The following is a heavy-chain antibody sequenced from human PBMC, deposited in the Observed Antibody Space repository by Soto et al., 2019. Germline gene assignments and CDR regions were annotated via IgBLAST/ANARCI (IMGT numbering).Heavy chain of an antibody. V-gene: IGHV1-69*06. D-gene: IGHD3-9*01. J-gene: IGHJ6*02. Sequence: QVQLVQSGAEVKKPGSSVKVSCKASGGTFSSYAISWVRQAPGQGLEWMGGIIPIFGTANYAQKFQGRVTITEDKSTSTAYMELSSLRSEATAVYSCARGEAALGDILTGYPLYYYYGMDVWGQGTTVTVSS. CDR2: IIPIFGTA. CDR1: GGTFSSYA. CDR3: ARGEAALGDILTGYPLYYYYGMDV.